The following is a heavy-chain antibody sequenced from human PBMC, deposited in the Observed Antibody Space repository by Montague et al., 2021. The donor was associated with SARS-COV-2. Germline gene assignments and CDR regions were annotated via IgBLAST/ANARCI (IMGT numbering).Heavy chain of an antibody. CDR3: ARQDAWAYCGDECYRGWFDS. CDR1: FGSISTYY. D-gene: IGHD2-21*01. J-gene: IGHJ5*01. V-gene: IGHV4-59*01. CDR2: IFYNGST. Sequence: SETLSLTCTVSFGSISTYYWSWTRQPPGKGLEWIGFIFYNGSTKYNPSLKRRVSISLDTSKNQFSLKLSSVTAADTAVYYCARQDAWAYCGDECYRGWFDSRGQGTLVTVSS.